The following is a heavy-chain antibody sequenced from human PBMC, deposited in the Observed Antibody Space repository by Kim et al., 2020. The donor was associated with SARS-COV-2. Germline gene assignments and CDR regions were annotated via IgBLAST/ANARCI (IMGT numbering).Heavy chain of an antibody. J-gene: IGHJ6*02. CDR2: IIPILGIA. D-gene: IGHD2-21*02. Sequence: SVKVSCKASGGTFSSYTISWVRQAPGQGLEWMGRIIPILGIANYAQKFQGRVTITADKSTSTAYMELSSLRSEDTAVYYCARSRNCGGDCYYYYGMDVWGQGTTVTVSS. CDR3: ARSRNCGGDCYYYYGMDV. V-gene: IGHV1-69*02. CDR1: GGTFSSYT.